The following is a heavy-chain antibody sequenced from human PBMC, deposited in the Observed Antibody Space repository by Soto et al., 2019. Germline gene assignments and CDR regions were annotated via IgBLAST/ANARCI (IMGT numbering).Heavy chain of an antibody. J-gene: IGHJ4*02. CDR3: ARPHGKGYFDY. Sequence: PGGSLRLSCAASGFTFSDYYMSWIRQAPGKGLEWVSYISSSSSYTNYAYSVKGRFTITRDNAKNSLYLQMNSLRADDTAVYFLARPHGKGYFDYWGQGTLVTVSS. CDR2: ISSSSSYT. CDR1: GFTFSDYY. D-gene: IGHD2-15*01. V-gene: IGHV3-11*06.